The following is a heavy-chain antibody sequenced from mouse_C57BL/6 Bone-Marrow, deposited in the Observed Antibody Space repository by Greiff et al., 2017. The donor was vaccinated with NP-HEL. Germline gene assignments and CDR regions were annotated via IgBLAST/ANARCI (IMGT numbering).Heavy chain of an antibody. CDR2: INPSSGYT. Sequence: VQLQQSGAELAKPGASVKLSCKASGYTFTSYWMHWVKQRPGQGLEWIGYINPSSGYTKYNQKFKDKATFTADKSSSTAYMQLSSLTYEDSAVYYCARGTGNWFAYWGQGTLVTVSA. J-gene: IGHJ3*01. D-gene: IGHD4-1*01. CDR3: ARGTGNWFAY. V-gene: IGHV1-7*01. CDR1: GYTFTSYW.